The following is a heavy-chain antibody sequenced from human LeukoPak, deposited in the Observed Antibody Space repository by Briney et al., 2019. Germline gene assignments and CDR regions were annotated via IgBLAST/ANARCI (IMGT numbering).Heavy chain of an antibody. CDR2: INPSGGGT. V-gene: IGHV1-46*01. Sequence: ASVKVSCKASGYXFTTHYIHWVRQAPGQGLVWMGLINPSGGGTRYAQKFQGRVTMTRDTSTSTVYMELSSLRSEDTAVYYCASGYKTVSVFDHWGQGTLVTVSS. CDR1: GYXFTTHY. D-gene: IGHD5-24*01. CDR3: ASGYKTVSVFDH. J-gene: IGHJ4*02.